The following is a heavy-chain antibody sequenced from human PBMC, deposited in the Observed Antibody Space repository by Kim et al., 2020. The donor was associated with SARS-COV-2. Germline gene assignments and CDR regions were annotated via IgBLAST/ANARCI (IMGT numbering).Heavy chain of an antibody. V-gene: IGHV3-73*01. J-gene: IGHJ6*02. CDR1: GFTFSGSA. CDR2: IRSKANSYAT. CDR3: TWGLYYEILTGSPRGESYYYYGMYV. D-gene: IGHD3-9*01. Sequence: GGSLRLSCAASGFTFSGSAMHWVRQASGKGLEWVGRIRSKANSYATAYAASVKGRFTISRDDSKNTAYLQMNSLKTEDTAVYYCTWGLYYEILTGSPRGESYYYYGMYVWGQGTTVTVSS.